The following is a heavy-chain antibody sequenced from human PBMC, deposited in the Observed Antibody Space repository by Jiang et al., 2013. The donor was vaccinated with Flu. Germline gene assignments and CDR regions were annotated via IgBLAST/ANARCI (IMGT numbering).Heavy chain of an antibody. CDR3: ARGPYCSGGSCYGHWYFDL. V-gene: IGHV1-2*02. CDR1: GYTFTGYY. CDR2: INPNSGGT. D-gene: IGHD2-15*01. Sequence: GAEVKKPGASVKVSCKASGYTFTGYYAHWVRQAPGQGLEWMGWINPNSGGTKYAQKFQGRVTMTRDTSISTAYMELSRLRSDDTAVYYCARGPYCSGGSCYGHWYFDLWAVAPWSLSPQ. J-gene: IGHJ2*01.